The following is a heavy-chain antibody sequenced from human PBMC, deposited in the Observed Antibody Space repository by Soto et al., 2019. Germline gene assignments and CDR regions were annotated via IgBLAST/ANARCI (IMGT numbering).Heavy chain of an antibody. Sequence: QVQLVQSGAEVKKPGASVKLSCKASGYTFINYYIHWVRQAPGQGLEWMGIFNPTSGSTKYAQKFQGRVTLTMDTSTRTVYMELSSLRFDDTAVYYCARDLAAGDYWGQGTLVTVSS. CDR1: GYTFINYY. CDR3: ARDLAAGDY. CDR2: FNPTSGST. J-gene: IGHJ4*02. D-gene: IGHD6-13*01. V-gene: IGHV1-46*01.